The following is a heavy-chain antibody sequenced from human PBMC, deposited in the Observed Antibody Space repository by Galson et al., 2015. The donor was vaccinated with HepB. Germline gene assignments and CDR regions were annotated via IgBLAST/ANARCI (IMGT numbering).Heavy chain of an antibody. CDR2: IIPIFGIA. CDR1: GGTFSSYA. D-gene: IGHD4-17*01. Sequence: SVKVSCKASGGTFSSYAISWVRQAPGQGLEWMGGIIPIFGIANYAQKFQGRVTITADESTSTAYMELSSLRSEDTAVYYCATTTVTTDELDGRGIFDYWGQGTLVTVSS. J-gene: IGHJ4*02. CDR3: ATTTVTTDELDGRGIFDY. V-gene: IGHV1-69*13.